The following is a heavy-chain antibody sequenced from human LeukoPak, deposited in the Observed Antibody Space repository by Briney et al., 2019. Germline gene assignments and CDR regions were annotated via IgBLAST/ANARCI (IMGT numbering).Heavy chain of an antibody. D-gene: IGHD1-26*01. Sequence: PGGSLRLSCAASGFSFSDYAMSWVRQAPGKGLEWVSGISGSGGYTSYADSVKGRFTISRDNSKNTLHLQMNSLRAEDTAVYYCARMYSGTYIGYWGQGTLVTVSS. CDR2: ISGSGGYT. CDR1: GFSFSDYA. J-gene: IGHJ4*02. CDR3: ARMYSGTYIGY. V-gene: IGHV3-23*01.